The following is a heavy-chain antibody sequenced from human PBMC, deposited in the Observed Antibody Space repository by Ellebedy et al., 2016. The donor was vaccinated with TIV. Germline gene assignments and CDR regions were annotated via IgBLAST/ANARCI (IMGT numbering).Heavy chain of an antibody. J-gene: IGHJ6*02. CDR2: IYYSGYT. D-gene: IGHD3-9*01. CDR3: SRGPLRYFDWVYYYHGMDV. V-gene: IGHV4-59*08. Sequence: MPSETLSLTCTVSGGSISTYYWSWIRQPPGQGLEWIGYIYYSGYTEYNPSLKSRVTISLDTSKDQFSLRLSSVTAAETAVYYRSRGPLRYFDWVYYYHGMDVWGQGTTVTVSS. CDR1: GGSISTYY.